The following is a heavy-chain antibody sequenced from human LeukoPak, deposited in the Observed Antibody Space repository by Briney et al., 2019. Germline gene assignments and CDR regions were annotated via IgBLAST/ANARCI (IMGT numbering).Heavy chain of an antibody. V-gene: IGHV3-23*01. CDR2: ISGSGGST. CDR1: GFTFSTYA. J-gene: IGHJ2*01. Sequence: GGSLRLSCVASGFTFSTYAMTWVRQAPGKGLEWVSSISGSGGSTYYADSVKGRFTISRDNPKDTLYLQMNSLRAEDTALYYCAKCLGLSYWDYDRWGRSTLVTVFS. D-gene: IGHD2/OR15-2a*01. CDR3: AKCLGLSYWDYDR.